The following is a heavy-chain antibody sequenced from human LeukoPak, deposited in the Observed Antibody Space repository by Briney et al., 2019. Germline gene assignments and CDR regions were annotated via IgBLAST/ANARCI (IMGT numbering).Heavy chain of an antibody. Sequence: GGSLRLSCAASGFTFSSYGMHWVRQAPGKGLEWVAFIRYDGSNKYYADSVKGRFTISRDNSKNTLYLQMNSLRAEDTAVYYCAKTPIVVAQTYYFDYWGQGTLVTVSS. CDR1: GFTFSSYG. J-gene: IGHJ4*02. CDR3: AKTPIVVAQTYYFDY. CDR2: IRYDGSNK. V-gene: IGHV3-30*02. D-gene: IGHD2-2*01.